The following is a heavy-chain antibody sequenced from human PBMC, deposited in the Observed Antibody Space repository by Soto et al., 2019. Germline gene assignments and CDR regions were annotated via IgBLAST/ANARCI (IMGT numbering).Heavy chain of an antibody. J-gene: IGHJ6*02. Sequence: GESLKISCKGSGYNFTSYWISWVRQMPGKGLEWMGRIDPSDSYTNYSPSFQGHVTISADKSISTAYLQWSSLKASDTAMYYCARSFSGYDLIVGYYYYGMDVWGQGTTVTVSS. CDR3: ARSFSGYDLIVGYYYYGMDV. D-gene: IGHD5-12*01. CDR2: IDPSDSYT. V-gene: IGHV5-10-1*01. CDR1: GYNFTSYW.